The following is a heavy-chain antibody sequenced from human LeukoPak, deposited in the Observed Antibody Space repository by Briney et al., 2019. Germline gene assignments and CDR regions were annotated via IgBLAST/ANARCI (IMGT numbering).Heavy chain of an antibody. D-gene: IGHD3-22*01. CDR1: GYTFTSYG. CDR3: ARGLRSSGYGY. V-gene: IGHV1-46*01. Sequence: ASVKVSCKASGYTFTSYGISWVRQAPGQGLEWMGLINPSGGSSTYAQNFQGRVTVTRDMATSTVYMELSSLRSEDTAVYYCARGLRSSGYGYWGQGTLVTVSS. CDR2: INPSGGSS. J-gene: IGHJ4*02.